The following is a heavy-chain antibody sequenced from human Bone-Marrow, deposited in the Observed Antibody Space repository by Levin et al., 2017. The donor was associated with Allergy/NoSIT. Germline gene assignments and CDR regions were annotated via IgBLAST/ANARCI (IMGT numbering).Heavy chain of an antibody. J-gene: IGHJ4*02. Sequence: SVKVSCKASGGTFSSYTITWVRQAPGQGLEWMGGIIPVFGTAYYAQKFQGRLTITADKSTSTAYMELNSLRSEDTAMYYCARVPTITMVQGVTFYFDYWGQGALVTVSS. CDR2: IIPVFGTA. CDR3: ARVPTITMVQGVTFYFDY. CDR1: GGTFSSYT. V-gene: IGHV1-69*06. D-gene: IGHD3-10*01.